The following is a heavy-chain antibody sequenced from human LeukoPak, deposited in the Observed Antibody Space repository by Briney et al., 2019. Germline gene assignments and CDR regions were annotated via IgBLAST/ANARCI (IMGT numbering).Heavy chain of an antibody. D-gene: IGHD3-10*01. Sequence: GSVKVSCKASGYTFTNYDINWVRRATGQGLEWMGWMNPNSGNTGYAQKFQGRVTITRNTSITTTYMELSSLKSEDTAVYYCARRSAYGSGSYYVDYWGQGTLVTVSS. CDR1: GYTFTNYD. V-gene: IGHV1-8*03. J-gene: IGHJ4*02. CDR3: ARRSAYGSGSYYVDY. CDR2: MNPNSGNT.